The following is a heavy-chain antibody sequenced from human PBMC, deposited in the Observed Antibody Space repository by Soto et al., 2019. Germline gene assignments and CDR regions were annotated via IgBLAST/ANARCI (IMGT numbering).Heavy chain of an antibody. V-gene: IGHV3-21*01. J-gene: IGHJ2*01. Sequence: GSLRLSCAASGFTFSSYSINWVRQAPGKGLEWVSSISSSNNYIYYADSVKGRFTISGDNAKNSLYLQMNSLRAEDTAVYYCARDRDWYFDLWGRGTLVTVSS. D-gene: IGHD3-10*01. CDR1: GFTFSSYS. CDR2: ISSSNNYI. CDR3: ARDRDWYFDL.